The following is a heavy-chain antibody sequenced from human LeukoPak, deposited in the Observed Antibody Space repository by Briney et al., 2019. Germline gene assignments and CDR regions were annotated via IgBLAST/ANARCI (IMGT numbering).Heavy chain of an antibody. Sequence: GGSLRLSCAASGFTFSSYCMSWVRQAPGKGLEWVADINPDGSDTYYADSVKGRVTISRDNSKNSLYMQLNSLRSEDTAVYYCARGQGRGCYFDYWGQGTLVTVSS. CDR3: ARGQGRGCYFDY. V-gene: IGHV3-7*03. J-gene: IGHJ4*02. CDR1: GFTFSSYC. CDR2: INPDGSDT. D-gene: IGHD2-8*01.